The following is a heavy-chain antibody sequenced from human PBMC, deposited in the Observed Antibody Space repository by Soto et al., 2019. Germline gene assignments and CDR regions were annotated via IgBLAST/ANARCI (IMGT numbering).Heavy chain of an antibody. CDR1: GFTLSSYS. V-gene: IGHV3-48*02. Sequence: EVQLVESGGGLVQPGGSLRLSCDASGFTLSSYSMNWARQAPGQGLEWGSYISSSRSTIYYADSVKGRFNISRDNAKNSLYLQMNSLRDEDTAVYYCARDNPRSSGWDVWGQGTTVTVSS. J-gene: IGHJ6*02. CDR3: ARDNPRSSGWDV. CDR2: ISSSRSTI.